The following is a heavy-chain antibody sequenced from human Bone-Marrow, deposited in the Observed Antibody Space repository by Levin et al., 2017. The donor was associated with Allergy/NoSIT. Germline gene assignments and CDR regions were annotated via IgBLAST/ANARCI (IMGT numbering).Heavy chain of an antibody. CDR1: GYSFTSYW. V-gene: IGHV5-51*01. D-gene: IGHD5-12*01. Sequence: GESLKISCKGSGYSFTSYWIGWVRQMPGKGLEWMGIIYPGDSDTRYSPSFQGQVTISADKSISTAYLQWSSLKASDTAMYYCARGFEVDSRGGRWFDPWGQGTLVTVSS. CDR3: ARGFEVDSRGGRWFDP. CDR2: IYPGDSDT. J-gene: IGHJ5*02.